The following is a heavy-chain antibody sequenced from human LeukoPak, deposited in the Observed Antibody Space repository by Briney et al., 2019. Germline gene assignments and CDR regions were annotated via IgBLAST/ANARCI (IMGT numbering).Heavy chain of an antibody. D-gene: IGHD4-23*01. J-gene: IGHJ4*02. Sequence: PSETLSLTCTVSGGSISSYYWSWIRQPPGKGLEWIGYIYYSGSTNYNPSLKSRVTISVDTSKNQFSLKLSSVTAADTAVYYCARSDYGGPVDYWGQGTLVTVSS. CDR3: ARSDYGGPVDY. CDR2: IYYSGST. V-gene: IGHV4-59*08. CDR1: GGSISSYY.